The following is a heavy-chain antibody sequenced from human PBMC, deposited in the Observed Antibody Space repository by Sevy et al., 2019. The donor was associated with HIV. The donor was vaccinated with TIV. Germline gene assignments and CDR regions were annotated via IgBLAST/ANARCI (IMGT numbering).Heavy chain of an antibody. CDR1: GYTFTSYD. J-gene: IGHJ6*02. CDR3: ARTEPGIAAYGMDV. CDR2: MNPNSGNT. D-gene: IGHD6-13*01. V-gene: IGHV1-8*01. Sequence: ASVKVSCKASGYTFTSYDINWVRQATGQGLEWTGWMNPNSGNTGYAQKFQGRVTMTRNTSISTAYMELSSLRSEDTAVYYCARTEPGIAAYGMDVWGQGTTVTVSS.